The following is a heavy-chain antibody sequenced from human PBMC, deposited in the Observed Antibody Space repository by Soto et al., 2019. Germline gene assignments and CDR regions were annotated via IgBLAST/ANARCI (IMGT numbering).Heavy chain of an antibody. CDR1: GFIVSSNQ. D-gene: IGHD3-3*01. V-gene: IGHV3-53*01. CDR3: VRGPSDHKLRLVEWPYGDY. J-gene: IGHJ4*02. CDR2: IYSGHTT. Sequence: LRLSCVASGFIVSSNQMSWVRQAPGKGLEWVSVIYSGHTTYYADSVEGRFTISRDDSKNTLYLQMNSLRVEDTAVYYCVRGPSDHKLRLVEWPYGDYWGQGALVTVSS.